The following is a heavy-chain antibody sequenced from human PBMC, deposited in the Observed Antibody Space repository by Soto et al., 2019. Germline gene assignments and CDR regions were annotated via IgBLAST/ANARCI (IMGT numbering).Heavy chain of an antibody. CDR1: GGSFSGYY. D-gene: IGHD3-10*01. Sequence: SETLSLTCAVYGGSFSGYYWSWIRQPPGKGLEWIGEINHSGSTNYNPSLKSRVTISVDTSKNQFSLKLSSVTAADTAVYYCARGGVRGYYYYMDVWGKGTTVTVSS. CDR2: INHSGST. V-gene: IGHV4-34*01. J-gene: IGHJ6*03. CDR3: ARGGVRGYYYYMDV.